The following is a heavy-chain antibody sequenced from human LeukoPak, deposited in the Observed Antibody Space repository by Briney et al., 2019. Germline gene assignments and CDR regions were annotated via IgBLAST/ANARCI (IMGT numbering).Heavy chain of an antibody. CDR2: INHSGST. D-gene: IGHD2-8*02. CDR3: ARVGWWYYFDY. Sequence: SETLSLTCAVYGGSFSGYYWSWIRQPPGKGLEWIGEINHSGSTNYNPSLKSRVTISVDTSKNQFSLKLSSVTAADTAVYYCARVGWWYYFDYWGQGTLVTVSP. J-gene: IGHJ4*02. V-gene: IGHV4-34*01. CDR1: GGSFSGYY.